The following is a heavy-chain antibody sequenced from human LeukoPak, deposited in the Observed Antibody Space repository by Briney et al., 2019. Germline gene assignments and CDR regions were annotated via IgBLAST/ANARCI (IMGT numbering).Heavy chain of an antibody. CDR3: ARGVATSAFDY. J-gene: IGHJ4*02. CDR1: GGTFSSYT. D-gene: IGHD5-24*01. Sequence: SVKVSCKASGGTFSSYTISWVRQAPGQGLEWMGRVIPILGIANYAQKFQGRVTITADKSTSTAYMELSSLRSEDTAVYYCARGVATSAFDYWGQGTLVTVSS. V-gene: IGHV1-69*02. CDR2: VIPILGIA.